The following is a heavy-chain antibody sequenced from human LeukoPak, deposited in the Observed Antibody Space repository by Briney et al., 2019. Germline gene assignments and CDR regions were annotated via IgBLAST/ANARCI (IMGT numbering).Heavy chain of an antibody. Sequence: SETLSLTCTVSGVSISSGDYYWTWLRQPPGKGLEWIGYIYHSGSTHYNSSLKSRLTITVDTSKNQFSLKLSSVTAADTAVYYCARGLRGIMIRGAITDLNWFDAWGQGTLVIVSS. V-gene: IGHV4-30-4*01. J-gene: IGHJ5*02. CDR2: IYHSGST. CDR3: ARGLRGIMIRGAITDLNWFDA. CDR1: GVSISSGDYY. D-gene: IGHD3-10*01.